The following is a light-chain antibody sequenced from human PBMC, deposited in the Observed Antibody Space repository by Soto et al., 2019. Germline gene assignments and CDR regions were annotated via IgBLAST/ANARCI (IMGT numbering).Light chain of an antibody. CDR3: HSFDYNSRSV. J-gene: IGLJ1*01. CDR2: ESN. Sequence: NFMLTQPHSVSESPGQTVTISCTGSSGSIASNYVQWYQQRPGSAPTIVIYESNRRPSGVPDRFSGSIDSSSNSASLTISGLQTEDEADYYCHSFDYNSRSVFGTGTKLTVL. CDR1: SGSIASNY. V-gene: IGLV6-57*02.